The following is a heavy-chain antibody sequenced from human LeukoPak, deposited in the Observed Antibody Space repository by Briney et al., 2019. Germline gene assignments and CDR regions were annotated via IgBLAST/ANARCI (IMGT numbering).Heavy chain of an antibody. V-gene: IGHV3-11*04. Sequence: SGGSLRLFCAASGFTFSDYYMSWLRQAPGKGLEWVSYISSSGSTIYYADSVKGRFTISRDNAKNSLYLEMNSLRAEGTAVYYCARGGVGIAAAGTFDYWGQGTLVTVSS. CDR2: ISSSGSTI. D-gene: IGHD6-13*01. CDR1: GFTFSDYY. CDR3: ARGGVGIAAAGTFDY. J-gene: IGHJ4*02.